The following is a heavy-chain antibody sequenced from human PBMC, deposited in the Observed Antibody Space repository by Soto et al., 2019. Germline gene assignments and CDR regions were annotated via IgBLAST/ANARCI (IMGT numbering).Heavy chain of an antibody. J-gene: IGHJ6*02. CDR1: GGSFSGYH. V-gene: IGHV4-34*01. CDR2: INHSGMT. CDR3: VRGHVNLYSRYYYYGMDV. Sequence: QVQLQQWGAGLLKPSETLSLICAVYGGSFSGYHWSWIRQPPGKGLEWIGEINHSGMTHYNPSLKSRVTISVDTSKNQFSLKLSSVTAPDTAVYHCVRGHVNLYSRYYYYGMDVWGQGTTVTVSS. D-gene: IGHD1-26*01.